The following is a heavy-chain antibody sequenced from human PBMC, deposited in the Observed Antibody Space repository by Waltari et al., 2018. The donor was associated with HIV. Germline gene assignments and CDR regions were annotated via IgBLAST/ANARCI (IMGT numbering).Heavy chain of an antibody. J-gene: IGHJ4*02. CDR2: INHSGST. CDR1: GGSFSGYY. CDR3: ARAGSGQLSRKSPRNFDY. Sequence: QVQLQQWGAGLLKPSETLSLTCAVYGGSFSGYYWSWLRQPPGKGLEWIGEINHSGSTNYNPSLKSRVTISVDTSKNQFSLKLSSVTAADTAVYYCARAGSGQLSRKSPRNFDYWGQGTLVTVSS. V-gene: IGHV4-34*01. D-gene: IGHD6-6*01.